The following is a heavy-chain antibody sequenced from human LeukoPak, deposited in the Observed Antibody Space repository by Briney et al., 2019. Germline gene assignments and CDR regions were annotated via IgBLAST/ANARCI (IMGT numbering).Heavy chain of an antibody. CDR3: ARGGPVKSIYGPHWYDP. D-gene: IGHD4-17*01. CDR2: INTGGSRI. J-gene: IGHJ5*02. V-gene: IGHV3-74*01. Sequence: GGSLRLSCAATGFTFSSYWLHWVRHAPGKGLTWVSRINTGGSRINYADSVKGRFTSSRDNAKNTLYLQMNSLRVEGTAVYFCARGGPVKSIYGPHWYDPWGQGTQVTVSS. CDR1: GFTFSSYW.